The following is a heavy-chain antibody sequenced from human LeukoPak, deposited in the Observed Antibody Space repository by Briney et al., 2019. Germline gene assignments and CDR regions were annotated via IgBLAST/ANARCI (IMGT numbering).Heavy chain of an antibody. V-gene: IGHV3-48*04. CDR3: ARDREPAAISAFDI. D-gene: IGHD2-2*01. CDR2: ISSSSSTI. CDR1: GFTFSYYS. Sequence: GGSLRLSCAASGFTFSYYSMNWVRQAPGKGLEWVSYISSSSSTIYYADSVKGRFTISRDNAKNSLYLQMNSLRAEDTAVYYCARDREPAAISAFDIWGQGTMVTVSS. J-gene: IGHJ3*02.